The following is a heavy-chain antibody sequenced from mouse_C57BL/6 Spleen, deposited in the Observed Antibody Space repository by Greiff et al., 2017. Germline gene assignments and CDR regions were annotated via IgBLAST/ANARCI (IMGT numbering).Heavy chain of an antibody. CDR3: ARDWDGFAY. V-gene: IGHV5-16*01. D-gene: IGHD4-1*01. CDR2: INYDGSGT. J-gene: IGHJ3*01. CDR1: GFTLSDYY. Sequence: EVKVVESEGGLVQPGSSMKLSCTASGFTLSDYYMAWVRQVPEKGLEWVANINYDGSGTYYLDSLKSRFIISRDNAKTILYLQMSSLKSEDTATYYCARDWDGFAYWGQGTLVTVSA.